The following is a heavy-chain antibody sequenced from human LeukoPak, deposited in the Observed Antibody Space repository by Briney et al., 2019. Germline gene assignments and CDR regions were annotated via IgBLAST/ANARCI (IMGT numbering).Heavy chain of an antibody. Sequence: SETLPLTCAVYGGSFSGYYWSWIRQPPGKGLEWIGEINHSGSTNYNPSLKSRVTISVDTSKNQFSLKLSSVTAADTAVYYCARESLIFGVVSDFDYWGQGTLVTVSS. CDR2: INHSGST. V-gene: IGHV4-34*01. J-gene: IGHJ4*02. CDR3: ARESLIFGVVSDFDY. CDR1: GGSFSGYY. D-gene: IGHD3-3*01.